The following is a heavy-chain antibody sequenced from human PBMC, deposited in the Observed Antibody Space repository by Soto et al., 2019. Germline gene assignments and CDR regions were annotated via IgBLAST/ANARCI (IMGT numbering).Heavy chain of an antibody. CDR3: XXSHDSWSLRSDY. Sequence: EVQLLESGGGLVQPGGSLRLSCAASGFTFSSCAMNWVRQAPGKGLEWVSGISGSGGSTYYSDSVKGRFTISRDNSKNTLYLXMNXLXAEXTXVXXXXXSHDSWSLRSDYWGQGTLVTVSS. J-gene: IGHJ4*02. CDR1: GFTFSSCA. V-gene: IGHV3-23*01. CDR2: ISGSGGST. D-gene: IGHD3-10*01.